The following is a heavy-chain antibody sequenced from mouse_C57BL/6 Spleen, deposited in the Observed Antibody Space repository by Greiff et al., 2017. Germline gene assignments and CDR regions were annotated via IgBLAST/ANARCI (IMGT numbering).Heavy chain of an antibody. CDR2: ISSGGSYT. J-gene: IGHJ2*01. Sequence: EVMLVESGGDLVKPGGSLKLSCAASGFTFSSYGMSWVRQTPDKRLEWVATISSGGSYTYYPDSVKGRFPISRDNAKNTLYLQMSSLKSEDTAMYYCARHLGYFDYWGQGTTLTVSS. CDR3: ARHLGYFDY. V-gene: IGHV5-6*02. D-gene: IGHD4-1*01. CDR1: GFTFSSYG.